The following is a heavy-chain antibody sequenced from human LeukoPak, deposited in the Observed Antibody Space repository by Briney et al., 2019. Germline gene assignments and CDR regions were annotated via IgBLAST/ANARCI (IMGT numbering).Heavy chain of an antibody. CDR1: GVSISSSSYY. J-gene: IGHJ6*02. V-gene: IGHV4-39*07. CDR2: INHSGST. D-gene: IGHD6-19*01. CDR3: ARGGVVVGSGWGRYYYYGMDV. Sequence: KSSETLSLTCTVSGVSISSSSYYWSWIRQPPGKGLEWIGEINHSGSTNYNPSLKSRVTISVDTSKNQFSLKLSSVTAADTAVYYCARGGVVVGSGWGRYYYYGMDVWGQGTTVTVSS.